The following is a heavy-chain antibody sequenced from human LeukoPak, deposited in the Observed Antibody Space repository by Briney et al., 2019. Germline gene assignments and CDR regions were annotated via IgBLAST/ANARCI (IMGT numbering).Heavy chain of an antibody. CDR2: ISSSSSYI. D-gene: IGHD6-19*01. Sequence: PGGSLRLSCAASGFTFSSYSMNWVRQAPGKGLKWVSSISSSSSYIYYADSVKGRFTISRDNAKNSLYLQMNSLRAEDTAVYYCASWIAVAGKGDYWGQGTLVTVSS. J-gene: IGHJ4*02. CDR1: GFTFSSYS. CDR3: ASWIAVAGKGDY. V-gene: IGHV3-21*01.